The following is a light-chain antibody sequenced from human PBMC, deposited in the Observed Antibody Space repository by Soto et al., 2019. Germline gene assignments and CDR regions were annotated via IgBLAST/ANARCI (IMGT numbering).Light chain of an antibody. CDR1: QSISSH. CDR3: QRRDWPLA. V-gene: IGKV3-11*01. Sequence: EIVLTQSPATLSLSPGERATLSCRASQSISSHLTWYQQKPGQAPRLLIYDASNRATDIPARFSGSGSGTDFTLTISSLEPEEFAVYYCQRRDWPLAFGGGTKLEIK. CDR2: DAS. J-gene: IGKJ4*01.